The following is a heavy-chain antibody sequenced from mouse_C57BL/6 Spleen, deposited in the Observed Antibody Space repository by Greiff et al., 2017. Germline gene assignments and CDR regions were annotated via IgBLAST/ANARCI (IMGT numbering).Heavy chain of an antibody. CDR3: ARRDHYPYAMDY. Sequence: QVQLQQSGPELVKPGASVKLSCKASGYTFTSYDINWVKQRPGQGLEWIGCIYPRDGSTKYNEKFKGKATLTVDTSSSTAYMELHSLTSEDSAVYFCARRDHYPYAMDYWGQGTSVTVSS. CDR1: GYTFTSYD. CDR2: IYPRDGST. J-gene: IGHJ4*01. D-gene: IGHD1-2*01. V-gene: IGHV1-85*01.